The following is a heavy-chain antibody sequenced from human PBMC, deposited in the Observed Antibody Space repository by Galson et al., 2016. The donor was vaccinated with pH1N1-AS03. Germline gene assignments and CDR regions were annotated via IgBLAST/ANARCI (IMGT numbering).Heavy chain of an antibody. CDR3: ARGLTYHFGSGSVF. CDR1: GGTLNSYA. V-gene: IGHV1-69*06. J-gene: IGHJ4*02. D-gene: IGHD3-10*01. Sequence: SVKVSCKASGGTLNSYAVNWVRQAPGQGLEWMGGISPIFGSANHAQKFQGRVTITAAIFTNTAYMELSGLSSEDTAVYYCARGLTYHFGSGSVFWGQGTLVTVSS. CDR2: ISPIFGSA.